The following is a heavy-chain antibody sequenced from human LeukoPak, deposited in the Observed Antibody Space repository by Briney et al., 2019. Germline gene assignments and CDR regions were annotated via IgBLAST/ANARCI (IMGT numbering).Heavy chain of an antibody. D-gene: IGHD6-13*01. CDR2: ISSSSSYT. Sequence: GGSLRLSCAASGFTFSDYYMSWLRQAPGKGLEWVSYISSSSSYTNYADSVKGRSTISRDNAKNSLYLQMNSLRAEDTAVYYCARPGIAAAGRQGYFDLWGRGTLVTVSS. CDR3: ARPGIAAAGRQGYFDL. CDR1: GFTFSDYY. J-gene: IGHJ2*01. V-gene: IGHV3-11*06.